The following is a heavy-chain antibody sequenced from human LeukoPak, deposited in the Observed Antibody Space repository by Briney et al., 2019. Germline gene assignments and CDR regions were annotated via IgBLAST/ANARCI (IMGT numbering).Heavy chain of an antibody. V-gene: IGHV3-53*01. CDR3: ARVSGGVSAFDI. J-gene: IGHJ3*02. CDR1: GLTVSINY. Sequence: GGSLRLSSAASGLTVSINYMSWVRQAPGKGLEWVSIIYSGGDTYYADSVKGRFTISRDNSKNTLYLQINSLRAEDTAVYYCARVSGGVSAFDIWGQGTMVTVSS. D-gene: IGHD3-16*01. CDR2: IYSGGDT.